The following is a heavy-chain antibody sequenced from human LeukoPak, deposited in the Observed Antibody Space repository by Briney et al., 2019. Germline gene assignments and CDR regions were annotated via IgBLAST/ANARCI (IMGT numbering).Heavy chain of an antibody. D-gene: IGHD2-21*02. CDR2: IRNDETEI. J-gene: IGHJ4*02. CDR1: GFPFNAYN. Sequence: GGSLRLSCTAPGFPFNAYNIHWIRQSPGRGLEWVSFIRNDETEIHYADFAKGRFTISRDNSKNTLYLQMNSLRAEDTAVYYCAKGLAYCGGDCYFDYWGQGTLVTVSS. V-gene: IGHV3-30*02. CDR3: AKGLAYCGGDCYFDY.